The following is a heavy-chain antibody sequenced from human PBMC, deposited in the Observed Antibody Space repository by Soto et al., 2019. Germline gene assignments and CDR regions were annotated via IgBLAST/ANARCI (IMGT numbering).Heavy chain of an antibody. V-gene: IGHV3-33*01. Sequence: QVQLVESGGGVVQPGRSLRLSCAASGFTFSSYGFNWVRQAPGKGLEWVAGIWYDGSKELYADSVKGRFTISRDNSKNTVYLPMNTLRAEDTAVYYCARDYCSGGPCLVYWGQGTLVTVSS. D-gene: IGHD2-15*01. J-gene: IGHJ4*02. CDR2: IWYDGSKE. CDR1: GFTFSSYG. CDR3: ARDYCSGGPCLVY.